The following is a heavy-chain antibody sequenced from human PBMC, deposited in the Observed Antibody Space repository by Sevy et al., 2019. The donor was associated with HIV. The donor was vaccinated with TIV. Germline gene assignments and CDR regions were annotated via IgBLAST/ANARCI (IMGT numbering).Heavy chain of an antibody. J-gene: IGHJ3*02. V-gene: IGHV4-39*01. D-gene: IGHD5-12*01. Sequence: SETLSLTCSVSGASISSTIYYWAWIRQSPGKGLEWFGSIHHSGSTYYNLSLKSRVTISVDTSKNQFSLKMNSVTAADTAVYYCAKHCSHYFGNSGSREAFDIWGQGTKVTVSS. CDR1: GASISSTIYY. CDR2: IHHSGST. CDR3: AKHCSHYFGNSGSREAFDI.